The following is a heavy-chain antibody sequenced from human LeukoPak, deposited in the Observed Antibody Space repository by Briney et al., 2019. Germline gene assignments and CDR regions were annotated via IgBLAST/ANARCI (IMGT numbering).Heavy chain of an antibody. CDR3: ARDVWSTAAEDY. CDR1: GGSVSSGSYY. D-gene: IGHD6-13*01. Sequence: SETLSLTCTVSGGSVSSGSYYWSWIRQPPGKGLEWIGYIYYSRSTNYNPSLKSRVTISVDTSKNQFSLKLSSVTAADTAVYYCARDVWSTAAEDYWGQGTLVTVSS. CDR2: IYYSRST. V-gene: IGHV4-61*01. J-gene: IGHJ4*02.